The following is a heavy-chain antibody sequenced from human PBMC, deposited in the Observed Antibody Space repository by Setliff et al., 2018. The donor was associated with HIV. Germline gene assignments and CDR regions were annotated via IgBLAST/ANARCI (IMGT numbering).Heavy chain of an antibody. CDR1: GFTFSSYS. V-gene: IGHV3-21*01. CDR2: ISSSSSYI. CDR3: ARGEGDCSGGSCYSYYYYYYMDV. J-gene: IGHJ6*03. Sequence: GGSLRLSCAASGFTFSSYSMNWVRQAPGKGLEWVSSISSSSSYIYYADSVKGRFTTSRDNAKNSLYLQMNSLRAEDTAVYYCARGEGDCSGGSCYSYYYYYYMDVWGKGTTVTVSS. D-gene: IGHD2-15*01.